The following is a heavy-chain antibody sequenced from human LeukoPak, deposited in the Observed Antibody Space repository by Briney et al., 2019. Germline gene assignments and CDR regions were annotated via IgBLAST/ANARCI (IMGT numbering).Heavy chain of an antibody. J-gene: IGHJ4*02. CDR2: ISYDGSNK. CDR1: GFTFSSYG. V-gene: IGHV3-30*03. D-gene: IGHD2-2*01. CDR3: ARDRCSSTSCYNFDY. Sequence: GRSLRLSCAASGFTFSSYGMHWVRQAPGKGLEWVAVISYDGSNKYYADSVKGRFTISRDNSKNTLYLQMNSLRAEDTAVYYCARDRCSSTSCYNFDYWGQGTLVTVSS.